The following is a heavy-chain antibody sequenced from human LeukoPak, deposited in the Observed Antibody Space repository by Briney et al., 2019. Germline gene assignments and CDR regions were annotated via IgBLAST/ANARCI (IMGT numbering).Heavy chain of an antibody. CDR1: GFTFSSYA. J-gene: IGHJ4*02. D-gene: IGHD3-16*02. Sequence: GGSLRLSCTASGFTFSSYAMSWVRQAPEKGLEWVSAISGSGDRTYYADSVKGRFTFSRDNSKNTLFLQMNSLRAEDTAVYYCARDSPSAYDYVWGSYRHGTTVNFDYWGQGTLVTVSS. CDR3: ARDSPSAYDYVWGSYRHGTTVNFDY. CDR2: ISGSGDRT. V-gene: IGHV3-23*01.